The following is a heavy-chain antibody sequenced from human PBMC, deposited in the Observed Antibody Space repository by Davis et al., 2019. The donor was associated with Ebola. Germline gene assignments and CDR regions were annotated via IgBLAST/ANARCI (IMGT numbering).Heavy chain of an antibody. CDR2: INSDGSST. CDR3: ARGITLIWSGYYNYYDGMDV. V-gene: IGHV3-74*01. CDR1: GFTFSSYW. D-gene: IGHD3-3*01. Sequence: GESLKISCAASGFTFSSYWMHWVRQAPGRGLVWVSRINSDGSSTSYADSVKGRFTISRDNAKNTLYLQMNSLRAEDTAVYYCARGITLIWSGYYNYYDGMDVWGQGTTVTVSS. J-gene: IGHJ6*02.